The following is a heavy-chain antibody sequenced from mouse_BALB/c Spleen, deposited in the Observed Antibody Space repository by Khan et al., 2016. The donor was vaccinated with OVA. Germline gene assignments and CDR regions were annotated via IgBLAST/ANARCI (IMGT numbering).Heavy chain of an antibody. D-gene: IGHD4-1*01. CDR2: ISSGGDYT. Sequence: EVQLQESGGDLVKPGGSLKLSCAASGFIFSSYSMSWVRQTPDKRLEWVATISSGGDYTYYPDNVKGRFTISRDNAKNTLYLQMSSLKSEDTAMYYCAGHLTGSFAYWGQGTLVTVSA. CDR1: GFIFSSYS. CDR3: AGHLTGSFAY. V-gene: IGHV5-6*01. J-gene: IGHJ3*01.